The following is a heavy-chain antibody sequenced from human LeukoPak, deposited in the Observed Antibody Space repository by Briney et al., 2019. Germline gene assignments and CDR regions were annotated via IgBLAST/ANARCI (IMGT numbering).Heavy chain of an antibody. V-gene: IGHV3-48*03. D-gene: IGHD3-22*01. CDR1: GFTFSSYE. CDR3: AKIQVRSSGYYPTSWFDP. J-gene: IGHJ5*02. CDR2: ISSSGSTI. Sequence: GGSLRLSCAASGFTFSSYEMNWVRQAPGKGLEWVSYISSSGSTIYYTCSVKGRFTISRDNSKNTLYLQMNSLRAEDTAIYYCAKIQVRSSGYYPTSWFDPWGQGALVTVSS.